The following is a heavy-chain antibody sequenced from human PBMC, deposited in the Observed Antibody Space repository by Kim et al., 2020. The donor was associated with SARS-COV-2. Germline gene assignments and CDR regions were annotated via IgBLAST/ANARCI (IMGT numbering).Heavy chain of an antibody. CDR1: GYTFTSYY. D-gene: IGHD2-2*01. CDR3: ARARVVPAAMPVYYFDY. CDR2: INPSGGST. V-gene: IGHV1-46*01. J-gene: IGHJ4*02. Sequence: ASVKVSCKASGYTFTSYYMHWVRQASGQGLEWMGIINPSGGSTSYAQKFQGRVTMTRDTSTSTVYMELSSLRSEDTAVYYCARARVVPAAMPVYYFDYLGQGTLVTVSS.